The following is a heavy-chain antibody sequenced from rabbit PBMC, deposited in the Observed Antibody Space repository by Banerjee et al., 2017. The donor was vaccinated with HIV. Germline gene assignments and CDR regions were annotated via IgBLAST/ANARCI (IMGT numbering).Heavy chain of an antibody. J-gene: IGHJ4*01. CDR3: ARDLGGSSDL. Sequence: QEQLVESGGGLVKPEGSLTLTCKASGFSFSSSYYMCWVRQAPGKGLEWIACIHAGGRGNTYYATWAKGRFTISKTSSTTVTLQMTSLTAADTATYFCARDLGGSSDLWGPGTLVTVS. V-gene: IGHV1S45*01. CDR1: GFSFSSSYY. CDR2: IHAGGRGNT. D-gene: IGHD8-1*01.